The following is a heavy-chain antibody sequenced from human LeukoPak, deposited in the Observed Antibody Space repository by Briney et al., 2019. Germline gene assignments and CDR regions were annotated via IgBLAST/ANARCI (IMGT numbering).Heavy chain of an antibody. V-gene: IGHV4-59*01. CDR3: ARVTGYMIEDYFDY. D-gene: IGHD3-22*01. Sequence: SETLSLTCTVSGGSISSYYWSWIRQPPGKGLEWIGYIHYSGSTNYSPSLKSRVTISVDTSKNQFSLKLRSVTAADTAVYYCARVTGYMIEDYFDYWGQGTLVTVSS. CDR2: IHYSGST. CDR1: GGSISSYY. J-gene: IGHJ4*02.